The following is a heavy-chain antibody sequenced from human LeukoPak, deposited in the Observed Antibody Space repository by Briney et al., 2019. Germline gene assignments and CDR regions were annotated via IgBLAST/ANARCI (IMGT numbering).Heavy chain of an antibody. CDR3: AKVGTQVYFDY. Sequence: GGSLRLSCAASGFTFSSYGMHWVRQAPGKGLEWVAVISYDGSNKYYADSVKGRFTTSRDNSKNTLYLQMNSLRAEDTAVYYCAKVGTQVYFDYWGQGTLVTVSS. CDR1: GFTFSSYG. CDR2: ISYDGSNK. J-gene: IGHJ4*02. D-gene: IGHD1-1*01. V-gene: IGHV3-30*18.